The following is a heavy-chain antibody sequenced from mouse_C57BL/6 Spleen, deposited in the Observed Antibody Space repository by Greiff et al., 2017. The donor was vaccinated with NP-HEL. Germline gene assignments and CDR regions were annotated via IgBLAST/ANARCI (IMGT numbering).Heavy chain of an antibody. CDR1: GYAFTNYL. CDR3: ARSGYGSSLDV. D-gene: IGHD1-1*01. J-gene: IGHJ1*03. Sequence: QVQLQQSGAELVRPGTSVKVSCKASGYAFTNYLIEWVKQRPGQGLEWIGVINPGSGGTNYNEKFKGKATLTADKSSSTAYMQLSSLTSEDSADYFCARSGYGSSLDVWGTGTTVTVSS. V-gene: IGHV1-54*01. CDR2: INPGSGGT.